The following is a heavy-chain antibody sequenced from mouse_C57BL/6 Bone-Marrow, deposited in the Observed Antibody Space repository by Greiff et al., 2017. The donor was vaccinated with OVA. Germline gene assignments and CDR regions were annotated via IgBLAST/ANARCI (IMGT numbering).Heavy chain of an antibody. J-gene: IGHJ4*01. CDR1: GYTFTRYW. D-gene: IGHD1-1*01. V-gene: IGHV1-50*01. Sequence: QVQLQQSGAELVKPGASVKLSCKASGYTFTRYWMQWVKQRPGQGLEWIGESDPSDSYTNYNQKFKGKATLTVDTSSSTAYMQLSSLTSEDSAGYNCARGYDGSSYDAMDYWGQGTAVTVAA. CDR2: SDPSDSYT. CDR3: ARGYDGSSYDAMDY.